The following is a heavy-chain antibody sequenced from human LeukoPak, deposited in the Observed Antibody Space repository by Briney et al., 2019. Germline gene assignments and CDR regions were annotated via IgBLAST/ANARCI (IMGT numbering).Heavy chain of an antibody. J-gene: IGHJ1*01. V-gene: IGHV6-1*01. CDR2: TYYRSKWYN. Sequence: SQTLSLTCAISGDSVSSNSVAWNWIRQSPSRGLEWLGRTYYRSKWYNDYAVSVKSRITINPDTSKNQFSLQLNSVTPEDTAVYYCARGIAVAGTGSAEYFQHWGQGTLVTVSS. CDR3: ARGIAVAGTGSAEYFQH. D-gene: IGHD6-19*01. CDR1: GDSVSSNSVA.